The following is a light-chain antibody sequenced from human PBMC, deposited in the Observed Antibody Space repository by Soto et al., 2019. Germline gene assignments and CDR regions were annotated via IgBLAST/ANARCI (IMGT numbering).Light chain of an antibody. CDR1: NRDVGSYNL. CDR3: SSYTTPSPLV. V-gene: IGLV2-14*01. Sequence: QSALTQPASVSGSPGQSITIACTGTNRDVGSYNLVSWYQQRPGEAPKLIISEVRNRPSGISYRFTGSKSGNTASLTISGLQAEDEADYYCSSYTTPSPLVFGGGTKVPVL. J-gene: IGLJ3*02. CDR2: EVR.